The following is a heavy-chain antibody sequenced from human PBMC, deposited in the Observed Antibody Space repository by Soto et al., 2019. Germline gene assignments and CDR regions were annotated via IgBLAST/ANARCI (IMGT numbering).Heavy chain of an antibody. CDR3: ARSQGSSTSLEIYYYYYYGMDV. CDR1: GGTFSSYA. D-gene: IGHD2-2*01. V-gene: IGHV1-69*01. CDR2: IIPISETT. J-gene: IGHJ6*02. Sequence: QVQLVQSGAEVQKPGSSVKVSCKASGGTFSSYAISWVRQAPGQGLEWMGGIIPISETTNYAQKFQGRVTITADEYKSTAYIGLSSRRSEDTAVYYWARSQGSSTSLEIYYYYYYGMDVWGQGTTVTVSS.